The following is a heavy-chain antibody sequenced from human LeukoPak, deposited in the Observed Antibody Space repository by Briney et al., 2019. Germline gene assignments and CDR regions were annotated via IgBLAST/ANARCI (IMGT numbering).Heavy chain of an antibody. J-gene: IGHJ6*02. V-gene: IGHV4-59*01. CDR1: GGSISNYY. CDR3: ARGYDIDV. CDR2: IYYTGTT. Sequence: SETLSLTCTVSGGSISNYYWSWIRQPPGKALEWIGYIYYTGTTKYNPSLKSRATIPLDTSKNQFSLKLTSVTAADTALFFCARGYDIDVGGQGTTVTVSS.